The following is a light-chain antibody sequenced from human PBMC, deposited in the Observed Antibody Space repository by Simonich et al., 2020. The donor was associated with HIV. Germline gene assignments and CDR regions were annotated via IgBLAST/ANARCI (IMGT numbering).Light chain of an antibody. CDR1: QSVSSY. Sequence: EIVLTQSPATLSLSPGERATLSCRASQSVSSYLAWYQQKPGPAPRLLIYDATTRATCIPARFSGSGSGTDFTLTISSLEPEDFAVYYCQQRSNWPPVFTFGPGTKVDIK. CDR3: QQRSNWPPVFT. CDR2: DAT. V-gene: IGKV3-11*01. J-gene: IGKJ3*01.